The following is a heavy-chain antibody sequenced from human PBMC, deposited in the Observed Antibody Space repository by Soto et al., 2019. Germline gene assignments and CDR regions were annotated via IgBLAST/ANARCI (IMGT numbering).Heavy chain of an antibody. CDR2: ISYDGSNK. CDR1: GFTFSSYG. V-gene: IGHV3-30*18. Sequence: GGSLRLSCAASGFTFSSYGMHWVRQAPGKGLEWVAVISYDGSNKYYADSVKGRFTVSRDNSKNTLYLQMNSLRAEDTAVYYCAKDRYCSGGSCPWNWFDPWGQGTLVTVSS. D-gene: IGHD2-15*01. CDR3: AKDRYCSGGSCPWNWFDP. J-gene: IGHJ5*02.